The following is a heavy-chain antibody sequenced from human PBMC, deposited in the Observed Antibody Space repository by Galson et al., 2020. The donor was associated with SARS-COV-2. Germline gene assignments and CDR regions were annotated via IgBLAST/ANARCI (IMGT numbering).Heavy chain of an antibody. Sequence: LGESLKISCAASGFRFSNFAMTWVRQAPGKGLEWVSAISSRGGSTFYADSAKVRFTISRDNSRNTLYLQMDSLKAEDTAIYYCAKTAGYTSCQFDFWGQGTLVTVSS. D-gene: IGHD2-21*02. CDR3: AKTAGYTSCQFDF. CDR1: GFRFSNFA. V-gene: IGHV3-23*01. J-gene: IGHJ4*02. CDR2: ISSRGGST.